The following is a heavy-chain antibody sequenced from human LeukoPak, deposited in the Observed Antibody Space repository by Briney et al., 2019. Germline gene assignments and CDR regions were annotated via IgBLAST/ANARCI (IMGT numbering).Heavy chain of an antibody. J-gene: IGHJ6*03. Sequence: SGTLSLTCAVSGGSISSSNWWSWVRQPPGKGLEWIGEIYHSGSTNYNPSLKSRVTISVDKSKNQFSLKLSSVTAADTAVYYCARPGYCSGGSCDKYYYYYMDVWGKGTTVTVSS. CDR1: GGSISSSNW. D-gene: IGHD2-15*01. CDR3: ARPGYCSGGSCDKYYYYYMDV. CDR2: IYHSGST. V-gene: IGHV4-4*02.